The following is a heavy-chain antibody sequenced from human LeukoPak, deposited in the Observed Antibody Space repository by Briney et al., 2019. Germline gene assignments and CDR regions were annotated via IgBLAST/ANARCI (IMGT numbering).Heavy chain of an antibody. CDR2: MNPNSGNT. CDR1: GYTFTSYD. Sequence: ASVKVSCKASGYTFTSYDINWVRQATGQGLEWMGWMNPNSGNTGYAQKFQGRVTMTRNTSISTAYMELSSLRSEDTAVYYCARGRTSSSWYTIDYWGQGTLVTVSS. J-gene: IGHJ4*02. D-gene: IGHD6-13*01. V-gene: IGHV1-8*01. CDR3: ARGRTSSSWYTIDY.